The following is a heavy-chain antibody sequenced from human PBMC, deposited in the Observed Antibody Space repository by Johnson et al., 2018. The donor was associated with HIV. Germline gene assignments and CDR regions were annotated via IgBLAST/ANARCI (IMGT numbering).Heavy chain of an antibody. J-gene: IGHJ3*02. CDR1: GFTFSSYD. Sequence: GLVQPGGSLRLSCAASGFTFSSYDMHWVRQATGKGLEWVSAIGTAGDTYYPGSVKGRFTISRENAKNSLYLQMNSLRAGDTAVYYCARGVPIAAAGHDAFDIWGQGTMVTVSS. CDR2: IGTAGDT. D-gene: IGHD6-13*01. V-gene: IGHV3-13*01. CDR3: ARGVPIAAAGHDAFDI.